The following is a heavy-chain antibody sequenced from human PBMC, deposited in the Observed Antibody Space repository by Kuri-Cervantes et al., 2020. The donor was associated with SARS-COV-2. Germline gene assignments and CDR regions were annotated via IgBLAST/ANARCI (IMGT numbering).Heavy chain of an antibody. J-gene: IGHJ4*02. CDR2: ISYDGSNK. CDR1: GFTFSSYA. D-gene: IGHD2-2*01. CDR3: ARTLGEDIVVVPAATFDY. Sequence: GSLRLSCAASGFTFSSYAVHWVRQAPGKGLEWVVVISYDGSNKYYADSVKGRFTISRDNSKNTLYLQMNSLRAEDTAVYYCARTLGEDIVVVPAATFDYWGQGTLVTVSS. V-gene: IGHV3-30-3*01.